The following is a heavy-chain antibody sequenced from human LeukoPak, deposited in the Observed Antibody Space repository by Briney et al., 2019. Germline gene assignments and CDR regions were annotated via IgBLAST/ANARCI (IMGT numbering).Heavy chain of an antibody. D-gene: IGHD3-10*01. Sequence: PSETLSLTCAVYGGSFSGYYWSWIRQPPGKGLEWIGEINHSGSTNYNPSLKSRVTISVDTSKNQFSLKLSSVTAADTAVYYCAKSLYYYKSGSYFRPFDYWGQGTQVTVSS. CDR2: INHSGST. J-gene: IGHJ4*02. CDR1: GGSFSGYY. CDR3: AKSLYYYKSGSYFRPFDY. V-gene: IGHV4-34*01.